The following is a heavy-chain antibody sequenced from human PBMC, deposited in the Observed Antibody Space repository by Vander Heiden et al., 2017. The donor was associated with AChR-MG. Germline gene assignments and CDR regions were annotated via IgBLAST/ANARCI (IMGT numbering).Heavy chain of an antibody. Sequence: QVQLVESGGVVVQPGRSLRLSCAASGSTSSSYAMHWVRQAPGKGLEWVAVISYDGSNKYYADSVKGRFTISRDNSKNTLYLQMNSLRAEDTAVYYCASSFYSGYDYDDAFDIWGQGTMVTVSS. V-gene: IGHV3-30-3*02. CDR3: ASSFYSGYDYDDAFDI. D-gene: IGHD5-12*01. CDR2: ISYDGSNK. J-gene: IGHJ3*02. CDR1: GSTSSSYA.